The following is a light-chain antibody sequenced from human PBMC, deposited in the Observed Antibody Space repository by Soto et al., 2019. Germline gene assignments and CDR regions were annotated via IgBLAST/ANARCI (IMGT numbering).Light chain of an antibody. CDR3: SSSTSSTTL. Sequence: QSALTQPASVSGSPGQSITISCTGTSSDVGTYNSVSWYQQHPGKAPKLMIYEVSDRPSGVSNRFSGSKSGNTASLTISGLQAEDEADYYCSSSTSSTTLFGTGTQLTVL. CDR2: EVS. V-gene: IGLV2-14*01. CDR1: SSDVGTYNS. J-gene: IGLJ1*01.